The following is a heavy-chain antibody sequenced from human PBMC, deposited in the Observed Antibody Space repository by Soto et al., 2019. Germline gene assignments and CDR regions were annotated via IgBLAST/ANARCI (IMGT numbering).Heavy chain of an antibody. Sequence: SETLSLTCTVSGGSTSSDNYWSWIRQPPGKGLEWIGHIYYSGNTDYNPSLKSRLAISIDTSKNQFSLKLSSVTATDTAVYFCAREGGESSDGLYYFDSWGQGSLVTVSS. CDR3: AREGGESSDGLYYFDS. CDR1: GGSTSSDNY. D-gene: IGHD3-16*01. CDR2: IYYSGNT. V-gene: IGHV4-30-4*01. J-gene: IGHJ4*02.